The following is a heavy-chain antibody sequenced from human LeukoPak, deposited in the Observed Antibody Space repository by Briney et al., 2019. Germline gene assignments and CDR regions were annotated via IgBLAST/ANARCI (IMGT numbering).Heavy chain of an antibody. D-gene: IGHD1-14*01. CDR3: SRYNTSSWDS. J-gene: IGHJ4*02. V-gene: IGHV3-33*01. Sequence: GGSLRLSCAASGFTFTVSHYGMHWVRQAPGKGLEWVAVISYDGSLKYYAGSVRGRFTISRDTPKNILYLQMNSLRAEDTAVYYCSRYNTSSWDSWGQGTLVTVSS. CDR2: ISYDGSLK. CDR1: GFTFTVSHYG.